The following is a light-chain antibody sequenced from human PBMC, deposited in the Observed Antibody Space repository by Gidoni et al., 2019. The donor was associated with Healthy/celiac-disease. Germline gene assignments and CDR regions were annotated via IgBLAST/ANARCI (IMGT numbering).Light chain of an antibody. CDR3: MQALQTPPWT. CDR1: QSLLHSNGYNY. Sequence: DIVMPQSPLSLPVTPGEPASISCRSSQSLLHSNGYNYWDWYLQKPGQSPQLLIYLGYNRSSGVPDGFSGSVSGTYFTLKIRRVEAEDVGVYYCMQALQTPPWTFGQWTKVEIK. V-gene: IGKV2-28*01. J-gene: IGKJ1*01. CDR2: LGY.